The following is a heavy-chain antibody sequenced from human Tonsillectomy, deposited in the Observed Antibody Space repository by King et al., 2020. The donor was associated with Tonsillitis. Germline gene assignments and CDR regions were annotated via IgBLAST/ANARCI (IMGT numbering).Heavy chain of an antibody. J-gene: IGHJ4*02. D-gene: IGHD1-26*01. CDR2: MYYSGTS. Sequence: QLQESGPGVVKPSETLSLTCTVSGGSISSSDHYWAWIRQPPGKGLEWIGDMYYSGTSYYNPSLKSRITISGCTSENRFFLQLSSVTAAETAVYCGARYVSGRFDYWGQGALVTVSS. CDR3: ARYVSGRFDY. CDR1: GGSISSSDHY. V-gene: IGHV4-39*01.